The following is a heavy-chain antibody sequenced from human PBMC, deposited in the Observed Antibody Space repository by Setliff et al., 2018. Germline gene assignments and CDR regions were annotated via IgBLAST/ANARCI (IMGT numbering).Heavy chain of an antibody. V-gene: IGHV1-69*10. CDR1: GGTFSSYA. J-gene: IGHJ6*02. CDR3: ANPRVTNFRGHLYLPRGLDV. Sequence: GASVKVSCKASGGTFSSYAISWVRQAPGQGLEWMGGIIPILGIANYAQKFQGRVTITADKPTSTAYMEMDGLRPEDTAVYYCANPRVTNFRGHLYLPRGLDVWGQGTTVTVSS. CDR2: IIPILGIA. D-gene: IGHD3-16*01.